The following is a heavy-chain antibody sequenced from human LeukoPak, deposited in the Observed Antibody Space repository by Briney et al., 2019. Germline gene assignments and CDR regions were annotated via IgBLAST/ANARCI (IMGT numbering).Heavy chain of an antibody. V-gene: IGHV4-34*01. CDR3: ARNFDY. J-gene: IGHJ4*02. CDR1: GGSFSNYY. CDR2: INHSGST. Sequence: SGTLSLTCAVYGGSFSNYYWSWIRQPPGKGLEWIGEINHSGSTNYNPSLKSRVTISVDTSKNQFSLKLSSVTAADTAVYYCARNFDYWGQGTLVTVSS.